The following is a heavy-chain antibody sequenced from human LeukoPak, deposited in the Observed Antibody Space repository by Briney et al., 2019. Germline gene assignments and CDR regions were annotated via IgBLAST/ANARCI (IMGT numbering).Heavy chain of an antibody. CDR1: GFTFSSYA. J-gene: IGHJ4*02. CDR2: ISGSGGST. Sequence: GGSLRLSCAASGFTFSSYAMSWVRQAPGKGLEWVSTISGSGGSTYYADSVKGRFTISRDNSKNTLYLQMNSPRAEDTAVYYCAKASLFDWLLWVDYWGQGTLVTVSS. V-gene: IGHV3-23*01. CDR3: AKASLFDWLLWVDY. D-gene: IGHD3-9*01.